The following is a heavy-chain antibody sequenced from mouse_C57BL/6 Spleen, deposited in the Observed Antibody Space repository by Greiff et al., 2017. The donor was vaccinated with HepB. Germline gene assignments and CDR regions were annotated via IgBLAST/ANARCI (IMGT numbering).Heavy chain of an antibody. CDR3: ARSTTVVPLDY. V-gene: IGHV1-50*01. CDR1: GYTFTSYW. Sequence: VQLQQSGAELVKPGASVKLSCKASGYTFTSYWMQWVKQRPGQGLEWIGEIDPSDSYTNYNQKFKGKATLTVDTSSSTAYMQLSSLTSEDSAVYYCARSTTVVPLDYWGQGTTLTVSS. J-gene: IGHJ2*01. CDR2: IDPSDSYT. D-gene: IGHD1-1*01.